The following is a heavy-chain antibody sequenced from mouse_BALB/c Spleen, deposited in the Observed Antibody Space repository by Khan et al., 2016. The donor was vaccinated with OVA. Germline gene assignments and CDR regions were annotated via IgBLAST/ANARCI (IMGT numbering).Heavy chain of an antibody. D-gene: IGHD1-1*01. CDR2: IRNKANGYTT. CDR3: TRETVVDIYWYFDV. J-gene: IGHJ1*01. Sequence: EVELVESGGGSVQPGGSLRLSCATSGFTFTAYYMSWVRQPPGKALEWLGFIRNKANGYTTEYSASVKGRFTISRDNSQSVLYLQLNHLRAEDSATYYCTRETVVDIYWYFDVWGAGTTVTVSS. CDR1: GFTFTAYY. V-gene: IGHV7-3*02.